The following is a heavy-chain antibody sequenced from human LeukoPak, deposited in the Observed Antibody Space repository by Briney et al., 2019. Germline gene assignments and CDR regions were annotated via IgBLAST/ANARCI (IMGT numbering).Heavy chain of an antibody. CDR1: GGSISSGFSY. J-gene: IGHJ4*02. Sequence: SETLSLTCTVSGGSISSGFSYWNWIRQHPGKGLEWIGYIYYTGTTYYNPSLKSRVTISLDTSNNQFSLKLNSVTAADTAVYYCARERSFDSSGCYFDYWGQGTLVTVSS. D-gene: IGHD3-22*01. V-gene: IGHV4-31*03. CDR2: IYYTGTT. CDR3: ARERSFDSSGCYFDY.